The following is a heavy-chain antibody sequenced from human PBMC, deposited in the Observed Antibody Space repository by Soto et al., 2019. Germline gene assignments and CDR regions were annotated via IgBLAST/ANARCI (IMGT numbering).Heavy chain of an antibody. Sequence: ASVKVSYKASGYTFTGYGIRWVRQAPGQGLEWMGWISAYNGNTNYAQKLQGRVTMTTDTSTSTAYMELRSLRSDDTAVYYCGRARDIVVEPAATNFDSSAQETLLTISS. J-gene: IGHJ4*02. D-gene: IGHD2-2*01. CDR2: ISAYNGNT. V-gene: IGHV1-18*01. CDR1: GYTFTGYG. CDR3: GRARDIVVEPAATNFDS.